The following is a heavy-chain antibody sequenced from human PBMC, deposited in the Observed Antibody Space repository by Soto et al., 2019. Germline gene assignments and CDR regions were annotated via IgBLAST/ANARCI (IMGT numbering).Heavy chain of an antibody. CDR2: IYYSGST. CDR1: GSSIRSYY. J-gene: IGHJ4*02. Sequence: PSETLSLPCIVSGSSIRSYYWSWIRQPPGKGLEWIGNIYYSGSTNYNPSLKSRVIISVDSSKSQFSLRLNSLTAADTAVYYCTRVGGYYGDYPNFDYWGQGALVTVSS. CDR3: TRVGGYYGDYPNFDY. V-gene: IGHV4-59*01. D-gene: IGHD4-17*01.